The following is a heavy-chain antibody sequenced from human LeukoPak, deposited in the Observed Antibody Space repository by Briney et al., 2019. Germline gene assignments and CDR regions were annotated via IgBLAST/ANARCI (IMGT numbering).Heavy chain of an antibody. J-gene: IGHJ4*02. Sequence: QPGGSLRLSCAASGFTFSSYAMSWVRQAPGKGLDWVSAISGSGGSTYYADSVKGRFTISRDNSKNTLYLQMNSLRAEDTAVYYCAKGHRITMVRGVRFDYWGQGTLVTVSS. D-gene: IGHD3-10*01. CDR1: GFTFSSYA. V-gene: IGHV3-23*01. CDR2: ISGSGGST. CDR3: AKGHRITMVRGVRFDY.